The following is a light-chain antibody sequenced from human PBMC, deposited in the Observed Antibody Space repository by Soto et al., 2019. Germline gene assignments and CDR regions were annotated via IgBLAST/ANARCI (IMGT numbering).Light chain of an antibody. Sequence: DIQMTQSPSTLSASIGDRVTLTCRASQSLTGRSAWYQQKPGRPPKLLLYDVSILESGVPSRFSGSQSGTDFTLTIRSLRPDDFAPFCCQPYKVYPYTFGHAT. CDR1: QSLTGR. J-gene: IGKJ2*01. V-gene: IGKV1-5*01. CDR3: QPYKVYPYT. CDR2: DVS.